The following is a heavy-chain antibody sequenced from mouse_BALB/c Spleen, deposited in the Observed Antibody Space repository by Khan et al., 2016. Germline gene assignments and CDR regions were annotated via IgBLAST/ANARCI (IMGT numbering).Heavy chain of an antibody. J-gene: IGHJ4*01. CDR3: ARLRRGYAMDY. V-gene: IGHV3-6*02. D-gene: IGHD2-12*01. CDR2: ISYDGSN. Sequence: EVQLQESGPGLVKPSQSLSLTCSVTDYSITSGYYWNWIRQFPGNNLEWMGYISYDGSNNYNPSLKNRISIARDTSKNQFFLKLNSVTTEDTATYYCARLRRGYAMDYWGQGTSVTVSS. CDR1: DYSITSGYY.